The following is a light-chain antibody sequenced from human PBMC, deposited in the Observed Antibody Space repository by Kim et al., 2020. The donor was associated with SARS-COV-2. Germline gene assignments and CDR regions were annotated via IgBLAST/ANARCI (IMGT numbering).Light chain of an antibody. CDR1: QSVGRN. V-gene: IGKV3-15*01. CDR3: QQYNNWPLPCT. Sequence: SPGERATLSCRASQSVGRNLAWYQQKPGQAPRLLFYGTSTRATGVPARFSASGSGTEFTLTISSLQSEDFAVYYCQQYNNWPLPCTFGQGTKLEIK. J-gene: IGKJ2*02. CDR2: GTS.